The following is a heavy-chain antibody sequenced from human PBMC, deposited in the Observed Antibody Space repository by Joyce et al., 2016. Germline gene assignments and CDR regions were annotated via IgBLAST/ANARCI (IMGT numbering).Heavy chain of an antibody. J-gene: IGHJ4*02. CDR1: GVTFGEYG. Sequence: EVQVVESGGGLVQPGRSLRLSCTASGVTFGEYGITWFSQAPGQGLEWVSFIRSNVFGGTADNAASVKGRFTLSRDESKSVAYLQMNSLNTDDTAVYYCQLLRKLGPHRGDFWGQGTLVTVSS. V-gene: IGHV3-49*03. D-gene: IGHD3-16*01. CDR2: IRSNVFGGTA. CDR3: QLLRKLGPHRGDF.